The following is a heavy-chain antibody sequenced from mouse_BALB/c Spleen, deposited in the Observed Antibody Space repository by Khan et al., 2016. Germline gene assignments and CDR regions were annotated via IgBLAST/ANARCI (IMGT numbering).Heavy chain of an antibody. D-gene: IGHD2-14*01. Sequence: EVQLQESGPSLAKPSQTLSLTCSATGDSITSGYWNWIRKFPGNRLEYIGYISYSGNTYYNQFLKSGISITRDTSKNQHYLQLLSVTTEDTATYCCGRSNRHGAWFASGGQGPLFTVSA. CDR1: GDSITSGY. CDR3: GRSNRHGAWFAS. V-gene: IGHV3-8*02. J-gene: IGHJ3*01. CDR2: ISYSGNT.